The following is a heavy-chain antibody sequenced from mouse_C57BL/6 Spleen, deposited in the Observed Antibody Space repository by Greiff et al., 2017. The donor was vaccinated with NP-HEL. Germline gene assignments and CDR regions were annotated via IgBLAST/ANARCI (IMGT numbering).Heavy chain of an antibody. CDR2: ISSGSSTI. Sequence: EVQLVESGGGLVKPGGSLKLSCAASGFTFSNYGMHWVRQAPEKGLEWVAYISSGSSTIYYADTVKGRFTISRDNAKNTLFLQMTSLRSEDTAMYYCAREDYYGSSTHVWGTGTTVTVSS. J-gene: IGHJ1*03. CDR1: GFTFSNYG. CDR3: AREDYYGSSTHV. D-gene: IGHD1-1*01. V-gene: IGHV5-17*01.